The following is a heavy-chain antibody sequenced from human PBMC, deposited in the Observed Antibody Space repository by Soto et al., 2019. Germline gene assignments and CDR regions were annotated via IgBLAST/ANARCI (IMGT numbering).Heavy chain of an antibody. D-gene: IGHD3-3*01. CDR1: RGTFSSYA. CDR3: ARFTIFADYYYGMDV. J-gene: IGHJ6*02. CDR2: IIPIFGTA. Sequence: ASVKVSCKASRGTFSSYAISWVRQAPGQGLEWMGGIIPIFGTANYAQKFQGRVTITADKSTSTAYMELSSPRSEDTAVYYCARFTIFADYYYGMDVWGQGTTVTVSS. V-gene: IGHV1-69*06.